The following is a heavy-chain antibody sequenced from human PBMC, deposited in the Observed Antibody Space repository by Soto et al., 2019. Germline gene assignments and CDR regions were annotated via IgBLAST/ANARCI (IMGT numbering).Heavy chain of an antibody. D-gene: IGHD6-13*01. CDR2: ITRSGGST. CDR3: AKEALPGTLFY. CDR1: GFTFSNYA. J-gene: IGHJ4*02. Sequence: PGGSLRLSCAASGFTFSNYAMNWVRQAPGEGLEWVSAITRSGGSTYYADSVKGRFTISRDNSKNTLYLQMNNLRAEDTAVYFCAKEALPGTLFYSGQATRVTVAS. V-gene: IGHV3-23*01.